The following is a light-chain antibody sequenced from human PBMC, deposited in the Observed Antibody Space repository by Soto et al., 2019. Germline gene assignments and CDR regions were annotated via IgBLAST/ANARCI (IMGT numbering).Light chain of an antibody. CDR2: STN. J-gene: IGLJ3*02. Sequence: QAVVTQEPSFSVSPGGTVTLTCGLISGSVSPSHYPSWHQQTPGQSPRTLIHSTNTRSSGVPDRFSGSILGNKAALTITGAQADDESDYYCLLYMGSGLSVFGGGTKLTVL. CDR1: SGSVSPSHY. CDR3: LLYMGSGLSV. V-gene: IGLV8-61*01.